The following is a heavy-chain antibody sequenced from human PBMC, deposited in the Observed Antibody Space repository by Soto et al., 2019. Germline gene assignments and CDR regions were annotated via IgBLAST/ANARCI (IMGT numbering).Heavy chain of an antibody. Sequence: GGSLRLSCAASGFTFSSYGMHWVRQAPGKGLEWVAVIWYDGSNKYYADSVKGRFTISRDNSKNTLYLQMNSLRAEDTAVYYCARDSSSFSLGMDVWGQGTTVTVSS. CDR1: GFTFSSYG. CDR2: IWYDGSNK. CDR3: ARDSSSFSLGMDV. V-gene: IGHV3-33*01. D-gene: IGHD6-6*01. J-gene: IGHJ6*02.